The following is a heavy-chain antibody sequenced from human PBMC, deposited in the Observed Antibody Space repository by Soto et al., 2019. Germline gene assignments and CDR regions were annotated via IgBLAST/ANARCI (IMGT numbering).Heavy chain of an antibody. Sequence: EVQLLESVGGLVQPGGSLRLSCVSSGFSFRKYAMNWVRQAPGKGLEWVSGIRGSGGSGRGFYADPVKGRFTISRDNSKNTLYLEMNSLRAEDTAVYYCAKDLDDYSSAIDFWGQGTLVTVSS. CDR2: IRGSGGSGRG. J-gene: IGHJ4*02. CDR3: AKDLDDYSSAIDF. D-gene: IGHD4-4*01. V-gene: IGHV3-23*01. CDR1: GFSFRKYA.